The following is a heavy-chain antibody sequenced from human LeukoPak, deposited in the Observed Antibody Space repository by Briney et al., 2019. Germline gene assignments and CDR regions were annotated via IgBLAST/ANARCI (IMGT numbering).Heavy chain of an antibody. CDR2: ILYDGNNK. CDR3: AKDHLFGSGLNGPHYYYGMDV. CDR1: DFSFSNYG. D-gene: IGHD1-26*01. V-gene: IGHV3-30*18. J-gene: IGHJ6*02. Sequence: PGGSLRLSCAASDFSFSNYGMHWVRQAPGKGLEWVAVILYDGNNKHYAESVKGRFTISRDNSNNMLYLQMNSLRPEDTAVYYCAKDHLFGSGLNGPHYYYGMDVWGQGTTVTVSS.